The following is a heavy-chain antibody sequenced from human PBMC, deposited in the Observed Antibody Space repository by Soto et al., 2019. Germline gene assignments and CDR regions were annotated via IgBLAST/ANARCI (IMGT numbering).Heavy chain of an antibody. D-gene: IGHD2-15*01. CDR3: ARVGSRYYYGMDV. V-gene: IGHV1-2*04. CDR1: GYTFTGYC. J-gene: IGHJ6*02. Sequence: GASVKVSCNASGYTFTGYCMHWVRQAPGQGLEWMGWINPNSGGTNYAQKFQGWVTMTRDTSISTAYMELSRLRSDDTAVYYCARVGSRYYYGMDVWGQGTTVTVSS. CDR2: INPNSGGT.